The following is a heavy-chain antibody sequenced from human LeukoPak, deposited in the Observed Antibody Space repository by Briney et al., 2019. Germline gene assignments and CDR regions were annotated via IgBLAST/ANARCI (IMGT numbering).Heavy chain of an antibody. CDR1: GFTFSSYS. CDR2: ISGSSSII. V-gene: IGHV3-48*02. D-gene: IGHD3-16*01. J-gene: IGHJ4*02. Sequence: GGSLRLSCGASGFTFSSYSMNWVRQAPGKGLEWVSYISGSSSIIYYADSVKGRFTISRDNAKNSLYLQMNSLRDEDRAMYYCVREHRDGNNLGDYWGQGTLVTVSS. CDR3: VREHRDGNNLGDY.